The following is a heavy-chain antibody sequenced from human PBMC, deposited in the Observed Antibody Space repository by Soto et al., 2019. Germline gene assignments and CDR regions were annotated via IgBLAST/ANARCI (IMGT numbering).Heavy chain of an antibody. D-gene: IGHD2-15*01. V-gene: IGHV1-69*13. Sequence: SVKVSCKASGGTFSSYAISWVRQAPGQGLEWMGGIIPIFGTANYAQKFQGRVTITADESTSTAYMELSSLRSEDTAVYYCARGGDIVVVVAADSNWFDPWGQGTLVTVSS. CDR3: ARGGDIVVVVAADSNWFDP. CDR1: GGTFSSYA. J-gene: IGHJ5*02. CDR2: IIPIFGTA.